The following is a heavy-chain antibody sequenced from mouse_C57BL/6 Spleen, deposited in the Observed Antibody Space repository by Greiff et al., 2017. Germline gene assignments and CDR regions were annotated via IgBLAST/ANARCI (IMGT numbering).Heavy chain of an antibody. Sequence: VQLQQSGAALVKPGASVKLSCTASGFNIKDYYMHWVKQRTEQGLEWIGRIDPEDGDTKYAPKFQGKTTITADTSSNTGYLQLSSLTSEDTAVYYCAREVYSNYEGYGYWGQGTLVTVSA. CDR2: IDPEDGDT. CDR1: GFNIKDYY. CDR3: AREVYSNYEGYGY. D-gene: IGHD2-5*01. V-gene: IGHV14-2*01. J-gene: IGHJ3*01.